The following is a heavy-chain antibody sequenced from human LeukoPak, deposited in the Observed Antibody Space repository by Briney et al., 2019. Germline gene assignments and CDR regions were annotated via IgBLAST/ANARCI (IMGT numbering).Heavy chain of an antibody. V-gene: IGHV3-21*01. CDR1: GFTFSNYA. J-gene: IGHJ4*02. D-gene: IGHD3-10*01. Sequence: GGSLRLSCAASGFTFSNYAMHWVRQAPGKGLEWVSSISSSSSYIYYADSVKGRFTISRDNAKNSLYLQMNSLRAEDTAVYYCARDRNYGSGFDYWGQGTLVTVSS. CDR3: ARDRNYGSGFDY. CDR2: ISSSSSYI.